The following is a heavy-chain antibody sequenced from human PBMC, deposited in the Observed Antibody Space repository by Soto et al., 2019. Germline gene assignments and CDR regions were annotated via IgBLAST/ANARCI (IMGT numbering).Heavy chain of an antibody. CDR2: ISYDGSNK. Sequence: GGSLRLSCAASGFTFSSYGMHWVRQAPGKGLEWVAVISYDGSNKYYADSVKGRFTISRDNSKNTLYLQMNSLRAEDTAVYYCAKDVVVGSTTGLGDYYYYYGMDVWGQGTTVTVSS. CDR1: GFTFSSYG. D-gene: IGHD1-26*01. CDR3: AKDVVVGSTTGLGDYYYYYGMDV. V-gene: IGHV3-30*18. J-gene: IGHJ6*02.